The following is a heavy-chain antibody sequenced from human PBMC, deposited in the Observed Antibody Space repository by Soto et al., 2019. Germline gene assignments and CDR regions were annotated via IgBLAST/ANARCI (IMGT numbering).Heavy chain of an antibody. CDR2: IIPVFGTP. CDR3: ARGDATKIVVTTYYAMDV. J-gene: IGHJ6*02. CDR1: GGSLSNYG. V-gene: IGHV1-69*12. D-gene: IGHD3-22*01. Sequence: QVQLVQSGAEVKKPGSSVKVSCKASGGSLSNYGISWVRQAPGQGLEWMGAIIPVFGTPNYAQKFQDRVAVXAXQSTTTVYMEVRSLTSEDTAVYYCARGDATKIVVTTYYAMDVWGQGTTVTVSS.